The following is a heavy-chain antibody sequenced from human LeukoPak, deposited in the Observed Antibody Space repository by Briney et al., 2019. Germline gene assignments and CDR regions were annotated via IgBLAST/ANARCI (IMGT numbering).Heavy chain of an antibody. CDR3: AKRLTGGDLPNWFDP. Sequence: GGSLRLSCAASGFSFSSYAMTWVRQAPGEGLEWVSSISASGGSTYYADSVKGRFTISRDNSKNTLYLQMNSLRAEDTAVYYCAKRLTGGDLPNWFDPWGQGILVTVSS. D-gene: IGHD3-10*01. CDR1: GFSFSSYA. J-gene: IGHJ5*02. V-gene: IGHV3-23*01. CDR2: ISASGGST.